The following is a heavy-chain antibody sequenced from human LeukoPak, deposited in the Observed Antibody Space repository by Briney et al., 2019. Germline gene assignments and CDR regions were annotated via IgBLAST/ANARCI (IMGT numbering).Heavy chain of an antibody. CDR1: GGSISSYY. V-gene: IGHV4-59*01. CDR2: IYYSGST. J-gene: IGHJ2*01. D-gene: IGHD1-26*01. Sequence: SETLSLTCTVSGGSISSYYWNWIRQPPGKGLEWIGYIYYSGSTNYNPSLKSRVTISVDTSKNQFSLKLSSVTAADTAVYFCARGGWSLDLWGRGTLVAVSS. CDR3: ARGGWSLDL.